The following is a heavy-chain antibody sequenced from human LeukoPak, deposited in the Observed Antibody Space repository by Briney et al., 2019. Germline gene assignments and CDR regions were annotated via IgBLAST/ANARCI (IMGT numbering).Heavy chain of an antibody. Sequence: GGSLRLSCAASGFTFSSYSMNWVRQAPGKGLEWVSSISSSSSYIYYADSVKGRFTISRDNAKSSLYLQMNSLRVEDAALYYCAKQRGYSFGSFDYWGQGTLVTVSS. CDR2: ISSSSSYI. V-gene: IGHV3-21*04. CDR3: AKQRGYSFGSFDY. D-gene: IGHD5-18*01. J-gene: IGHJ4*02. CDR1: GFTFSSYS.